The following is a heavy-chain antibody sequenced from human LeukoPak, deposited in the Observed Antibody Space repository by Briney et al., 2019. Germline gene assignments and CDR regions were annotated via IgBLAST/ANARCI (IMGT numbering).Heavy chain of an antibody. J-gene: IGHJ4*02. V-gene: IGHV3-9*01. CDR3: AKGLRGYSYAFDY. CDR2: ISWNSGSI. Sequence: GGSLRLSCAASGFTFDDYAMHWVRQAPGRGLEWVSSISWNSGSIGYADSVKGRFTISRDNAKNSLYLQMNSFRAEDTALYYCAKGLRGYSYAFDYWGQGTLVTVSS. CDR1: GFTFDDYA. D-gene: IGHD5-18*01.